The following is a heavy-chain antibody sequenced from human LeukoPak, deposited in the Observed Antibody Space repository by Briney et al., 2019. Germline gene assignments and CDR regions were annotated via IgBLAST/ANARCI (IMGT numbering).Heavy chain of an antibody. V-gene: IGHV4-59*01. CDR2: IYYSGST. J-gene: IGHJ3*02. CDR3: ARSKMIADAFDI. CDR1: GGSISSYY. Sequence: SETLSLTCTVSGGSISSYYWNWIRQPPGKGLEWIGYIYYSGSTNYNPSLKSRVTISVDTSKNQFSLKLSSVTAADTAVYYCARSKMIADAFDIWGQGTMVTVSS. D-gene: IGHD3-22*01.